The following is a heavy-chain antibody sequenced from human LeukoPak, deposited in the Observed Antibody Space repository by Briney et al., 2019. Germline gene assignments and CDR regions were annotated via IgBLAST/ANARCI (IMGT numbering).Heavy chain of an antibody. D-gene: IGHD2-2*01. CDR3: ARHYIQPPHYFDY. CDR1: GGSISSYY. J-gene: IGHJ4*02. V-gene: IGHV4-59*08. CDR2: IYYTGST. Sequence: PSETLSLTCTVSGGSISSYYWSWIRQPPGKGLVWIAFIYYTGSTHYNHSLKSRVTVSVDTSKNQFSLKLSAVTAADTAVYYCARHYIQPPHYFDYWGQGTLLTVSS.